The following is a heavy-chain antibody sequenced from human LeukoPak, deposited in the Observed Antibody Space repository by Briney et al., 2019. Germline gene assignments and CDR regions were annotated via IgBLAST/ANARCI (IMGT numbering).Heavy chain of an antibody. CDR3: ARGKGVVVPAAIRYYYYGMDV. V-gene: IGHV4-34*01. CDR1: GGSFSGYY. Sequence: SETLSLTCAVYGGSFSGYYWSWTRQPPGKGLEWIGEINHSGSTNYNPSLKSRVTISVDTSKNQFSLKLSSVTAADTAVYYCARGKGVVVPAAIRYYYYGMDVWGKGTTVTVSS. D-gene: IGHD2-2*02. CDR2: INHSGST. J-gene: IGHJ6*04.